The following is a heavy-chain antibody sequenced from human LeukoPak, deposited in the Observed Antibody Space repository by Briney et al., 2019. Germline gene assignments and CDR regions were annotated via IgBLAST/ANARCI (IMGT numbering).Heavy chain of an antibody. CDR2: ISYSGNT. V-gene: IGHV4-59*08. CDR3: ARHATGSYSVPWLDP. Sequence: PSETLSLTCTVSGGAISSHYWSWIRQPPGKGLEWIGYISYSGNTVYNTSLKSRVIILGDMSKNQFSLKLTSVTAADTAVYYCARHATGSYSVPWLDPWGQGTLVTVSS. CDR1: GGAISSHY. J-gene: IGHJ5*02. D-gene: IGHD3-10*01.